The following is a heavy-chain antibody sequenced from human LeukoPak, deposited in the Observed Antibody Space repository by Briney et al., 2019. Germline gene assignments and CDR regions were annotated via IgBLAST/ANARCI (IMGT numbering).Heavy chain of an antibody. J-gene: IGHJ4*02. V-gene: IGHV4-34*01. D-gene: IGHD3-22*01. CDR3: ARFLHDSSGYGSFDY. Sequence: SETLSLTCAVYGGSSSGYYWSWIRQPPGKGLEWIGEINHSGSTNYNPSLKSRVTISVDTSKNQFSLKLSSVTAADTAVYYCARFLHDSSGYGSFDYWGQGTLVTVSS. CDR1: GGSSSGYY. CDR2: INHSGST.